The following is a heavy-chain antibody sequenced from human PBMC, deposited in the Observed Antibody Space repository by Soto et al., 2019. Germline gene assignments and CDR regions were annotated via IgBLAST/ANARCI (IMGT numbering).Heavy chain of an antibody. CDR1: GFTFSSYA. CDR3: ARAYYDFWSGYYDY. D-gene: IGHD3-3*01. Sequence: GGSLRLSCAASGFTFSSYAMHWVRQAPGKGLEYVSAFRSNGGSTSYANSVKGRFTISRDNAKNTLYLQMGSLRAEDVAVYYCARAYYDFWSGYYDYWGQGTLVTVSS. V-gene: IGHV3-64*01. CDR2: FRSNGGST. J-gene: IGHJ4*02.